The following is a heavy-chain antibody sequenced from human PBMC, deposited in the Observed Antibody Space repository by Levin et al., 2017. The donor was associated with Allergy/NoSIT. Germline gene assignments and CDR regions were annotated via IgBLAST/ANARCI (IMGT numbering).Heavy chain of an antibody. Sequence: GGSLRLSCAASGFTFSSYGMHWVRQAPGKGLEWVAVISYDGSNKYYADSVKGRFTISRDNSKNTLYLQMNSLRAEDTAVYYCAKPSRWSGPGRYYFDYWGQGTLVTVSS. CDR3: AKPSRWSGPGRYYFDY. J-gene: IGHJ4*02. CDR1: GFTFSSYG. CDR2: ISYDGSNK. D-gene: IGHD6-13*01. V-gene: IGHV3-30*18.